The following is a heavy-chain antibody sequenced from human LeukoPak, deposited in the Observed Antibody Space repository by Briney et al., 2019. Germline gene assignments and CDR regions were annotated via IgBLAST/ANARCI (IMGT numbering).Heavy chain of an antibody. CDR1: GYTFTDYF. Sequence: ASVKVSCKASGYTFTDYFLHWVRQAPGQGLEWMGWISAYNGNTNYAQKLQGRVTMTTDTSTSTAYMELRSLRSDDTAVYYCARDRRYFDWLSISAGRGNWFDPWGQGTLVTVSS. D-gene: IGHD3-9*01. CDR2: ISAYNGNT. CDR3: ARDRRYFDWLSISAGRGNWFDP. V-gene: IGHV1-18*04. J-gene: IGHJ5*02.